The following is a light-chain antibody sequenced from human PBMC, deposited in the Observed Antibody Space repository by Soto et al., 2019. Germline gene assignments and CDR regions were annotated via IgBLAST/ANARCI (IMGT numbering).Light chain of an antibody. V-gene: IGKV1-5*01. CDR2: DAS. CDR3: QQYNTCSPART. CDR1: QSVGMW. J-gene: IGKJ1*01. Sequence: IQMPQSPSTLSAFVGDRVTITCRAWQSVGMWLAWYQQKPGQAPKLLIYDASRLESGVPSRFRGRGSRTEFPLTISSLQPDAFATYYRQQYNTCSPARTFGQGNKGEVK.